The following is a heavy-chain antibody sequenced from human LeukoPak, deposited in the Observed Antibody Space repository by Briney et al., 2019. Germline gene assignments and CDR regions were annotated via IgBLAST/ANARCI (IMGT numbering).Heavy chain of an antibody. Sequence: SETLSLTCAVYGGSFSGYYWSWIRQPPGKGLEWIGEINQSGSTNYKSSLKSRVTISLDTSKNQFSLKLSSVTAADTAVYYCARVGGYYSDFQHGGQGTLVTVS. CDR3: ARVGGYYSDFQH. V-gene: IGHV4-34*01. D-gene: IGHD3-22*01. J-gene: IGHJ1*01. CDR1: GGSFSGYY. CDR2: INQSGST.